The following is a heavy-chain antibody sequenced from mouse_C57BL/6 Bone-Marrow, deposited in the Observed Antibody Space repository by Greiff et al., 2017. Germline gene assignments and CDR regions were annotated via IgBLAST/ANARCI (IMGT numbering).Heavy chain of an antibody. CDR2: IWWDDDK. CDR1: GFSLSTFGMG. CDR3: ARGTYYYESSRFGY. V-gene: IGHV8-8*01. J-gene: IGHJ2*01. D-gene: IGHD1-1*01. Sequence: VMLVESGPGILQPSQTLSLTCSFSGFSLSTFGMGVGWIRPPSGKGLEWLAHIWWDDDKYYKPALKSRLTISKDTSKNQVFLKIANVDTADTATYYCARGTYYYESSRFGYWGQGTTLTVAS.